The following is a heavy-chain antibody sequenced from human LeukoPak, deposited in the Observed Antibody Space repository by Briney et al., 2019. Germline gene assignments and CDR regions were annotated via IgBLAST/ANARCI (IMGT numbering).Heavy chain of an antibody. D-gene: IGHD5-18*01. CDR2: ISDSGDST. Sequence: GSLRLSCVASEFIFSSFAMSWVRQAPGKGLEWVSGISDSGDSTYYTDSVKGRFTISRDNSKNTLYLQMSNLRAEDTAVYYCAKDNLRGYTYGYVRFDYWGQGTLVTVSS. CDR3: AKDNLRGYTYGYVRFDY. CDR1: EFIFSSFA. J-gene: IGHJ4*02. V-gene: IGHV3-23*01.